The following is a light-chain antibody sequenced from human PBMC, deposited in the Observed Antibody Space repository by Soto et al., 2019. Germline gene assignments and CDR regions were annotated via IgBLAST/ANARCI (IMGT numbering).Light chain of an antibody. V-gene: IGKV1-39*01. CDR3: QQYENYWT. CDR1: QSIKKS. Sequence: DIQMTQSPSSMSASVGDRVNITCRASQSIKKSLNWYQQKPGKAPKLLIFAASNLQSGVPSRFSGSGSGTDFTLTISNLQPDDCATYYCQQYENYWTFGQGTKVDIK. CDR2: AAS. J-gene: IGKJ1*01.